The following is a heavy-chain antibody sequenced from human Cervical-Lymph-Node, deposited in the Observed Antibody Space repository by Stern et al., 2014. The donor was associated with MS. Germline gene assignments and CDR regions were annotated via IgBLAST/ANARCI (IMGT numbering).Heavy chain of an antibody. CDR3: ARSKKEGRTAWDFDY. Sequence: QVPLGESGAALVKPARTLTFSCAFSGFSLSNGIRLCGLRHPPGRPLWWPARIDWDDDKFYSASLKTRLSIFKDTSKNQVVLLMTNMDPGDTGTYYCARSKKEGRTAWDFDYWGQGTVVTVSS. CDR1: GFSLSNGIR. CDR2: IDWDDDK. D-gene: IGHD5-18*01. V-gene: IGHV2-70*04. J-gene: IGHJ4*02.